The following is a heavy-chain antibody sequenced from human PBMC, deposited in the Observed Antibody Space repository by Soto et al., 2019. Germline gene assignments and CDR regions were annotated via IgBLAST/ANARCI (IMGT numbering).Heavy chain of an antibody. Sequence: SETLSLTCTVSGGSFYNYYWAWIRQPPGKGLEWIGYIYSSGSAGYNPSLKSRVTMLVDTSKNQFSLKLSSVTAADTAVYYCARRSNFYYGFDYWGRGTLVTVSS. CDR2: IYSSGSA. CDR3: ARRSNFYYGFDY. CDR1: GGSFYNYY. V-gene: IGHV4-59*08. J-gene: IGHJ4*02. D-gene: IGHD3-22*01.